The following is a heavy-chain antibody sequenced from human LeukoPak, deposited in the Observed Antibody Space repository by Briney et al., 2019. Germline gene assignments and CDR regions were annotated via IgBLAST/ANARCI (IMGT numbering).Heavy chain of an antibody. J-gene: IGHJ4*02. CDR3: AKGLSGYSSGWPFDY. D-gene: IGHD6-19*01. CDR2: ISSSSSYI. CDR1: GFTFSSYS. V-gene: IGHV3-21*04. Sequence: GGSLRLSCAASGFTFSSYSMNWVRQAPGKGLEWVSSISSSSSYIYYADSVKGRFTISRDNSKNTLYLQMSSLRAEETAIYYCAKGLSGYSSGWPFDYWGRGTLVTVSS.